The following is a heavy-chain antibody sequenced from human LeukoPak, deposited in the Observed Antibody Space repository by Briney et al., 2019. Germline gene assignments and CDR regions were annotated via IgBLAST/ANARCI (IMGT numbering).Heavy chain of an antibody. J-gene: IGHJ5*02. CDR1: GFTFSTYW. CDR2: INSNGSST. Sequence: GGSLRLSCAASGFTFSTYWMHWVRQAPGKGLVWVSRINSNGSSTYYADSVKGRFSISRDNAKNTLYMQMNSLRAEDTAVYYCTRGYGDWFDPWGQGTLVTVSS. D-gene: IGHD4-17*01. CDR3: TRGYGDWFDP. V-gene: IGHV3-74*01.